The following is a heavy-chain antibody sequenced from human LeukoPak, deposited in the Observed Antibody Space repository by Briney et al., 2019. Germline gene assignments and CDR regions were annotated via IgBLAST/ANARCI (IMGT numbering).Heavy chain of an antibody. J-gene: IGHJ4*02. CDR3: ARVRPLITMVRGIISH. D-gene: IGHD3-10*01. CDR1: GGSFSGYY. CDR2: INHSGST. Sequence: SETLSLTCPVFGGSFSGYYWSWIRQPPGKGLEWIGEINHSGSTNYNPSLKSRVTISVDTSKNQFSLKLSSVTAADTAVYYCARVRPLITMVRGIISHWGQGTLVTVSS. V-gene: IGHV4-34*01.